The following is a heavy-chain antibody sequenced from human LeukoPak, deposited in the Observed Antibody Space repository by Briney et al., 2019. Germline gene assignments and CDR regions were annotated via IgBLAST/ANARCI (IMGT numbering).Heavy chain of an antibody. CDR1: GFTFSSYA. D-gene: IGHD6-13*01. CDR2: ISGSGGST. J-gene: IGHJ4*02. Sequence: GGSLRLSCAASGFTFSSYAMSWVRQAPGKGLEWVSAISGSGGSTYYADSVKGRFTISRDNSKNTLYLPMNSLRAEDTAVYHCAKGEVRAAAGTGFDYWGQGTLVTVSS. V-gene: IGHV3-23*01. CDR3: AKGEVRAAAGTGFDY.